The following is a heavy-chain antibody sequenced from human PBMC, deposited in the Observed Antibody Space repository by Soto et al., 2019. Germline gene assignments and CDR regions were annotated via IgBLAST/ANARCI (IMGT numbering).Heavy chain of an antibody. CDR2: IFPIDSDT. D-gene: IGHD2-21*02. CDR3: ATPGGRDFNAFDV. Sequence: ESLKLSCKCSGYSFTRNWICWVRQMPGQGLEWMGIIFPIDSDTRYSPSSQGQVTISADNSISTAYLQWSSLKASDTAIYYCATPGGRDFNAFDVWGQGTRVTVS. V-gene: IGHV5-51*01. J-gene: IGHJ3*01. CDR1: GYSFTRNW.